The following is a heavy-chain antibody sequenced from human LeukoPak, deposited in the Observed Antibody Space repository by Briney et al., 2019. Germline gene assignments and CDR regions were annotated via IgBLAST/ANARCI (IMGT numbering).Heavy chain of an antibody. CDR2: IYSGGST. CDR3: FDP. V-gene: IGHV3-53*05. CDR1: GFTGSSDY. J-gene: IGHJ5*02. Sequence: PGGSLRLSCAASGFTGSSDYMSWVRQAPGKGLEWVSVIYSGGSTYYADSVKGRFTISRDKSKNTVYLQMNSLRFEDTAMYYWFDPWGQGTLVTVSS.